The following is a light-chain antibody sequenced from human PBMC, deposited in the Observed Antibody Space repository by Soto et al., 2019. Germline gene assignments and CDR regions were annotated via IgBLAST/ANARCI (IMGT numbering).Light chain of an antibody. Sequence: DIQMTQSPSSLSASVGDRVTITCQASQDTSNYLNWYQQKPGKAPKLLIYDASNLETGVPSRFSGGGSGTDFTCTISRLQPEDIATYYCQQYDNLPLTVGGGTKVEIK. J-gene: IGKJ4*01. CDR1: QDTSNY. CDR3: QQYDNLPLT. CDR2: DAS. V-gene: IGKV1-33*01.